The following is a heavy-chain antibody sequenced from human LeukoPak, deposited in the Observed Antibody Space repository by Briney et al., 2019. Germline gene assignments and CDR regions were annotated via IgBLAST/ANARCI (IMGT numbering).Heavy chain of an antibody. CDR2: ISSSSSYI. V-gene: IGHV3-21*01. CDR1: GFTFSSFS. D-gene: IGHD6-6*01. Sequence: GGSLRLSCAASGFTFSSFSMNWVRQAPGKGLEWVSSISSSSSYIYYADSVKGRFTISRDNAKNSLYLQMNSLRAEDTAVYYCARDVTSSIAARPGGFDYWGQGTLVTVSS. J-gene: IGHJ4*02. CDR3: ARDVTSSIAARPGGFDY.